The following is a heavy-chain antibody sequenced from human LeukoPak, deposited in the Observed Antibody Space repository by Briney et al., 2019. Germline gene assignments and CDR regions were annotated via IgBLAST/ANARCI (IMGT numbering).Heavy chain of an antibody. V-gene: IGHV6-1*01. CDR3: ARESDNIVVVPAAGRFDY. Sequence: SQTLSLTCAISGDSVSSNSAAWNWIRQSPSRGLEWLGRTFYRSKWYNDYSIFVKSRITINPDTSKNQFSLQLNSVTPEDTAVYYCARESDNIVVVPAAGRFDYWGQGTLVTVSS. CDR2: TFYRSKWYN. CDR1: GDSVSSNSAA. D-gene: IGHD2-2*01. J-gene: IGHJ4*02.